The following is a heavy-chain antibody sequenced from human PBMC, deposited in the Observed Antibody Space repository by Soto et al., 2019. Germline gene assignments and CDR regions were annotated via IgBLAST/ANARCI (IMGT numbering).Heavy chain of an antibody. Sequence: GGSLRLSCAASGFTFSSYEMNWVRQAPGKGLEWVSYISSSGSTIYYADSVKGRFTISRENAKNSLYLQMNSLRAEDTAVYYCARERGYSSSWRNYYYYYGMDVWGQGTTVTVSS. CDR3: ARERGYSSSWRNYYYYYGMDV. D-gene: IGHD6-13*01. CDR1: GFTFSSYE. CDR2: ISSSGSTI. J-gene: IGHJ6*02. V-gene: IGHV3-48*03.